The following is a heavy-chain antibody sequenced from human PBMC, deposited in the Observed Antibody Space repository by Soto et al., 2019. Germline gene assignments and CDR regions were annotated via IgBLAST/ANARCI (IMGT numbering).Heavy chain of an antibody. CDR1: GGSIAGSSHY. CDR2: SSYSGST. J-gene: IGHJ4*02. D-gene: IGHD6-19*01. Sequence: QLQLQESGPGLVKPSETLSLTCTVSGGSIAGSSHYWGWIRQPPGKGLEWIGSSSYSGSTYYNPSLKSRVTISVDTSKNHFSLRLSSVTAADTATYYCTEGAVAGNFDYWGQGTLVTVSS. V-gene: IGHV4-39*02. CDR3: TEGAVAGNFDY.